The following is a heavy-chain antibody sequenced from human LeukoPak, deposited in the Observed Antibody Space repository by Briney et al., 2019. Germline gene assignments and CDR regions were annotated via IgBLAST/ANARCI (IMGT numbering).Heavy chain of an antibody. J-gene: IGHJ4*02. CDR3: ASHGSDYLVTYYFDY. D-gene: IGHD4-17*01. V-gene: IGHV1-69*05. CDR2: IIPIFGTA. CDR1: GGTFSSYA. Sequence: ASVKVSCKASGGTFSSYAISWVRQAPGQGLEWVGRIIPIFGTANYAQKFQGRVTITTDESTSTAYMELSSLRSEDTAVYYCASHGSDYLVTYYFDYWGQGTLVTVSS.